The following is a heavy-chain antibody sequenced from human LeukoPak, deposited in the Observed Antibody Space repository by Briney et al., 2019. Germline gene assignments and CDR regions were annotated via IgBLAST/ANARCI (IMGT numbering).Heavy chain of an antibody. V-gene: IGHV4-59*01. CDR3: ARRVASSALALFDY. CDR2: IYYSGST. D-gene: IGHD3-22*01. CDR1: GGSISRYY. J-gene: IGHJ4*02. Sequence: PSETLSLTCTVSGGSISRYYWSWLRQPPGKGLECIGYIYYSGSTNYNPSLTSRVTMSVDTSKNHFSLKPSSVTAADTAVYYCARRVASSALALFDYWGQGTLVTVSS.